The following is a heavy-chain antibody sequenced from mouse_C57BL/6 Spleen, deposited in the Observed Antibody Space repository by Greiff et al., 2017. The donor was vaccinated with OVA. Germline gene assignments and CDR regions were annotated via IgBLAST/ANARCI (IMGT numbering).Heavy chain of an antibody. J-gene: IGHJ1*03. Sequence: VQLQQPGAELVMPGASVKLSCKASGYTFTSYWMHWVKQRPGQGLEWIGEIDPSDSYTNYNQKFKGKSTLTVDKSSSTAYMQLSSLTSEDSAVYYCAREDGLLRYFDVWGTGTTVTVSS. V-gene: IGHV1-69*01. CDR3: AREDGLLRYFDV. CDR1: GYTFTSYW. CDR2: IDPSDSYT. D-gene: IGHD2-3*01.